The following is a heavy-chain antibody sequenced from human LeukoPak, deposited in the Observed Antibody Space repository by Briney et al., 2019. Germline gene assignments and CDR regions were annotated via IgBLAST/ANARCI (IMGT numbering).Heavy chain of an antibody. D-gene: IGHD6-19*01. CDR3: AREGIAVAGTGEFDY. CDR2: IYYSGST. V-gene: IGHV4-59*01. J-gene: IGHJ4*02. CDR1: GGSISSYY. Sequence: SETLSLIRTVSGGSISSYYWSWIRQPPGKGLEWIGYIYYSGSTNYNPSLKSRVTISVNTSKNQFSLKLSSVTAADTAVYYCAREGIAVAGTGEFDYWGQGTLVTVSS.